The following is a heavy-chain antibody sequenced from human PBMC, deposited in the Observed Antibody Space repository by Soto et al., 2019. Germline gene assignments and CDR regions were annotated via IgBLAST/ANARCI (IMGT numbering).Heavy chain of an antibody. J-gene: IGHJ4*02. V-gene: IGHV5-10-1*01. CDR3: ARHEPPGGVIYDYVWGKHPAPFDY. D-gene: IGHD3-16*01. CDR1: GYSFTSYW. CDR2: IDPSDSYT. Sequence: PGESLKISCKGSGYSFTSYWISWVRQMPGKGLEWMGRIDPSDSYTNYSPSFQGHVTISADKSISTAYPQWSSLKASDTAMYYCARHEPPGGVIYDYVWGKHPAPFDYWGQGTLVTVSS.